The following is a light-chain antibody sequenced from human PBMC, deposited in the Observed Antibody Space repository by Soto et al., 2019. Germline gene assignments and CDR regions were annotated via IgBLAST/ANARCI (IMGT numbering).Light chain of an antibody. J-gene: IGLJ2*01. CDR3: RSYTSSSTVV. Sequence: QSALTQPASVSGSPGQSITISCTGTSIDVGGYNYVSWYQQHPGKAPKLMIYEVSNRPSGVSNRFSGSKSGKTASLNISGLQAEDEADYYCRSYTSSSTVVFGGGTKLTVL. CDR2: EVS. V-gene: IGLV2-14*01. CDR1: SIDVGGYNY.